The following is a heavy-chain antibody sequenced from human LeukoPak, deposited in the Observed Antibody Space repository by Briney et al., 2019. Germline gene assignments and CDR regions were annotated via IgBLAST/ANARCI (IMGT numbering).Heavy chain of an antibody. V-gene: IGHV3-23*01. CDR3: AKDPPPTSSGWWVYFDY. D-gene: IGHD6-19*01. J-gene: IGHJ4*02. CDR1: GFTFSSYA. Sequence: GGSLRLSCAASGFTFSSYAMSWVRQAPGKGLEWVSAISGSGGSTYYADSVKGRFTISRDNSKNTLYLQMNSLRAEDTAVYYCAKDPPPTSSGWWVYFDYWGQGTLVTVSS. CDR2: ISGSGGST.